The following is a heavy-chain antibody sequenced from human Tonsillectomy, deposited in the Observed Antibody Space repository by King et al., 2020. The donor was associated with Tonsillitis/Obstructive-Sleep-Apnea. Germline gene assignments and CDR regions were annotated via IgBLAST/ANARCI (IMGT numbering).Heavy chain of an antibody. J-gene: IGHJ4*02. CDR1: GYTFTSYY. CDR2: INPSGGST. D-gene: IGHD3-3*01. Sequence: VQLVESGAEVKKPGASVKVSCKASGYTFTSYYMHWVRQAPGQGLEWMGIINPSGGSTSYAPKFQGRGTMTRDTSPSTGYMELSSLRSGDTAVYYCAGQGGVGLLEWLGYWGQGTLVTVSS. V-gene: IGHV1-46*01. CDR3: AGQGGVGLLEWLGY.